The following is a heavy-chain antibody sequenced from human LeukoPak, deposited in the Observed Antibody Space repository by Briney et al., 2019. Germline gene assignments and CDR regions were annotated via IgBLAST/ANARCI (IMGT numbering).Heavy chain of an antibody. J-gene: IGHJ4*02. CDR3: VREEYGDHMWW. Sequence: GVSLRLSCAASGFTFSTYWMSWVRQAPGKGLEWVANIKQDGSQEYYVDSVKGRFTISRDNAKNSLYLQMNSLRVEDTAVYYCVREEYGDHMWWWGQGTPVTVSS. CDR2: IKQDGSQE. V-gene: IGHV3-7*01. D-gene: IGHD4-17*01. CDR1: GFTFSTYW.